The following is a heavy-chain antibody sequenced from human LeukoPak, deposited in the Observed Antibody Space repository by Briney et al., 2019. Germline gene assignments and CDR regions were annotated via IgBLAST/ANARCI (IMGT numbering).Heavy chain of an antibody. CDR1: GYTFTNYG. D-gene: IGHD3-16*01. Sequence: ASVKVSCKASGYTFTNYGISWVRQAPGQGLEWMGWISAYSGDTNNAQKFQGRVTMTRDTSTSTAYMELRSLRSDDTAVYYCARDPGSYGDTFDIWGQGTMVTVSA. J-gene: IGHJ3*02. V-gene: IGHV1-18*01. CDR2: ISAYSGDT. CDR3: ARDPGSYGDTFDI.